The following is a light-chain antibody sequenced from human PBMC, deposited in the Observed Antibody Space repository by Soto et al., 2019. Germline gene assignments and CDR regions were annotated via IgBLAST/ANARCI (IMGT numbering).Light chain of an antibody. V-gene: IGKV1-27*01. CDR1: QGISND. CDR3: QQYNSDRWT. Sequence: EIQITQCPSSLSAPVGDGVTITCRASQGISNDLAWYQQKPGKVPNLLIYAASTLQSGVPSRFSGSGSGTDFTLTISSLQPEDVATYYCQQYNSDRWTFGQGTKVDTK. J-gene: IGKJ1*01. CDR2: AAS.